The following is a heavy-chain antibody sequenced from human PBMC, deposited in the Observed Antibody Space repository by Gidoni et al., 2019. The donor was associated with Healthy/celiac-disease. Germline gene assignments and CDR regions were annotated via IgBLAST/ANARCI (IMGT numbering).Heavy chain of an antibody. V-gene: IGHV4-34*01. J-gene: IGHJ4*02. CDR3: ARTEGYDSSGPDDY. D-gene: IGHD3-22*01. CDR1: GGSFSGYY. Sequence: QVQLQQWGAGLVKPSETLSRTCAVYGGSFSGYYWRWIRQPPGKGLEWIGEINHSGSTNYNPSLKSRVTISVDTSKNQFSLKLSSVTAADTAVYYCARTEGYDSSGPDDYWGQGTLVTVSS. CDR2: INHSGST.